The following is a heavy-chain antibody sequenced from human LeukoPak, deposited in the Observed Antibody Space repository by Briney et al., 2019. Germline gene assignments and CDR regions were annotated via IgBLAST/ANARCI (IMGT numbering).Heavy chain of an antibody. J-gene: IGHJ4*02. Sequence: QPGGSLRLSCSASGFIFSDHSIHWVRQAPGKGLEYVSAITPSGGATFYADAVKGRFTISRDNSKNTLYLQMSSLRPEDTAVYYCAKVGTTGWPGPYYFDRWGQGTLVTVSS. CDR2: ITPSGGAT. V-gene: IGHV3-64D*06. CDR1: GFIFSDHS. D-gene: IGHD1-1*01. CDR3: AKVGTTGWPGPYYFDR.